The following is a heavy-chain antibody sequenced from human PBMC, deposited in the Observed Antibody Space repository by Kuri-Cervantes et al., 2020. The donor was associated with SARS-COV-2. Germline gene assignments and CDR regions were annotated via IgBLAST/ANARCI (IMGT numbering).Heavy chain of an antibody. CDR1: GFTFSSYA. CDR3: ARDSGMIVVVIGAFDI. D-gene: IGHD3-22*01. Sequence: GGSLRLSCAASGFTFSSYAMHWVRQAPGKGLEWVAVISYDGSNKYYADSVKGRFTISRDNSKNTLYLQMNSLRAEDTPVYYCARDSGMIVVVIGAFDIWGQGTMVTVSS. J-gene: IGHJ3*02. V-gene: IGHV3-30-3*01. CDR2: ISYDGSNK.